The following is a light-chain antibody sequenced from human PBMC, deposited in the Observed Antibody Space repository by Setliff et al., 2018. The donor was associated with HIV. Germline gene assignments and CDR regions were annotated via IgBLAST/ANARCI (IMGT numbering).Light chain of an antibody. V-gene: IGLV3-21*03. CDR1: NIGSKS. CDR3: QVWDSSSDHHV. Sequence: SYELTQPPSVSVAPGKTARITCGGNNIGSKSVHWYQQKPGQAPVLVVYDDNDRPSGIPERFSGSNSGNTATLTISRVGAGDEADYYCQVWDSSSDHHVFGTGTKVT. J-gene: IGLJ1*01. CDR2: DDN.